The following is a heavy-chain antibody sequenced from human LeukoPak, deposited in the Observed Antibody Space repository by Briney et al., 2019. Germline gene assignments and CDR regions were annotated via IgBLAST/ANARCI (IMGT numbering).Heavy chain of an antibody. CDR3: ASNPIVGATEGYNWFDP. D-gene: IGHD1-26*01. CDR2: IIPIFGTA. J-gene: IGHJ5*02. Sequence: GASVKVSCKASGGTFSIYAISWVRQAPGQGLEWMGGIIPIFGTANYAQKFQGRVTITADESTSTAYMELSSLRSEDTAVYYCASNPIVGATEGYNWFDPWGQGTLVTVSS. V-gene: IGHV1-69*13. CDR1: GGTFSIYA.